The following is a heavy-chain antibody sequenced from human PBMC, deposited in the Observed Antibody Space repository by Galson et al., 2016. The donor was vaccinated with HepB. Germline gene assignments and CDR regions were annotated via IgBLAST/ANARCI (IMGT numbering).Heavy chain of an antibody. Sequence: SLRLSCAASGFSFSTWSMNWVRQAPGKGLEWISYISGNGKNKYYAGSVEGRFTISRDNARNSLNLQLHNLRAEDTALYYCARDLDYWGQGTMVTVSS. V-gene: IGHV3-48*01. CDR3: ARDLDY. CDR1: GFSFSTWS. CDR2: ISGNGKNK. J-gene: IGHJ4*02.